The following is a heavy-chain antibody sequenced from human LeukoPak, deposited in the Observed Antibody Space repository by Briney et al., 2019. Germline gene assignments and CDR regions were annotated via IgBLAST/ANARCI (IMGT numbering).Heavy chain of an antibody. CDR3: ATRGDYSNTSGNSYDALDI. CDR2: VGHSGSA. V-gene: IGHV4-34*01. J-gene: IGHJ3*02. D-gene: IGHD3-22*01. Sequence: PSQTLSLTCAVSGGSSSAFFWRWISPPPGKGLEWIGDVGHSGSADYNTSFKGRVTLSADPSKTQFSLKLTSVTAADTAVYYCATRGDYSNTSGNSYDALDIWGQGTMVTVSS. CDR1: GGSSSAFF.